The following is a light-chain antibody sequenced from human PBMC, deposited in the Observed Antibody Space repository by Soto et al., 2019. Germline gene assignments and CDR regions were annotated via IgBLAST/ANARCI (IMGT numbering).Light chain of an antibody. CDR3: LQHNTYPRT. CDR2: AAS. J-gene: IGKJ1*01. V-gene: IGKV1-17*01. CDR1: QAIRND. Sequence: DIHMTQSPSSLSAFVGDRVTITCRASQAIRNDLGWYQQKPAKAPKRLIYAASSLQSGVPSRFSGSGSGTEFTLTISSLQPEDSATYYCLQHNTYPRTFGQGTKVDI.